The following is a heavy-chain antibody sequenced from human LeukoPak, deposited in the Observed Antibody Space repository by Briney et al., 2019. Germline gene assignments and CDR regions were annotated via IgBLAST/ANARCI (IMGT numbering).Heavy chain of an antibody. CDR3: AKGRDNRAFDI. J-gene: IGHJ3*02. CDR1: GFTFSSYA. CDR2: ISYDGSNK. V-gene: IGHV3-30-3*01. D-gene: IGHD1-14*01. Sequence: GGSLRLSCAASGFTFSSYAMHWVRQAPGKGLEWVAVISYDGSNKYYADSVKGRFTISRDNSKNTLYLQMNSLRAEDTAVYYCAKGRDNRAFDIWGQGTMVTVSS.